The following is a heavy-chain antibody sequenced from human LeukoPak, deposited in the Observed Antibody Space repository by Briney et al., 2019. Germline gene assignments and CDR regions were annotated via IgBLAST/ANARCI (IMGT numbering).Heavy chain of an antibody. V-gene: IGHV3-21*01. CDR1: GFTFSSYE. CDR3: ARPGPYCSSTSCYVDY. D-gene: IGHD2-2*01. J-gene: IGHJ4*02. CDR2: ISSSSSYI. Sequence: GGSLRLSCAASGFTFSSYEMNWVRQAPGKGLEWVSSISSSSSYIYYADSVKGRFTISRDNAKNSLYLQMNSLRAEDTAVYYCARPGPYCSSTSCYVDYWGQGTLVTVSS.